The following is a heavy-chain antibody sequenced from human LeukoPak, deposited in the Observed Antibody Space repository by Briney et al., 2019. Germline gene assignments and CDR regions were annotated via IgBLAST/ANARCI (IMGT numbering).Heavy chain of an antibody. CDR2: IQDSGST. CDR3: ARRSPGSSSWYDY. J-gene: IGHJ4*02. D-gene: IGHD6-13*01. V-gene: IGHV3-53*01. CDR1: GLTVSSNY. Sequence: GGSLILSCAASGLTVSSNYMSWVRQAPGTGLEWVSVIQDSGSTYYTDSVKGRFTISRDNSKNTVYLQMNSLRAEDTAVYYCARRSPGSSSWYDYWGQGTLVTVSS.